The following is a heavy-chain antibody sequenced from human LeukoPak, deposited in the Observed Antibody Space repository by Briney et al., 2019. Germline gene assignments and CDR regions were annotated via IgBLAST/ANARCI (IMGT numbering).Heavy chain of an antibody. D-gene: IGHD5-24*01. Sequence: PGGSLRVSCAASGFTFSSYAMSWVRQAPGKGLEWVSVISGSGGSTHYADSVKGRFTISRDNSKNTLSLQMNSLRAEDTAIYYCAKDEIDAYPLDAFDIWGQGTMVTVSS. J-gene: IGHJ3*02. CDR1: GFTFSSYA. CDR3: AKDEIDAYPLDAFDI. CDR2: ISGSGGST. V-gene: IGHV3-23*01.